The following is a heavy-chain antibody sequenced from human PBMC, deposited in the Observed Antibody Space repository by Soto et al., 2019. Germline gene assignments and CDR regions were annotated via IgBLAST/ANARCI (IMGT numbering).Heavy chain of an antibody. CDR3: ARDRVESGYPEYFQH. Sequence: GSLRLSYAASGVIVGNNYMSCVRKTPGRGLEWVSITYSGGSTYYADSVKGRFTISRDNSKNTLYLQMNSLRAEDTAVYYCARDRVESGYPEYFQHWGQGTLVTVSS. CDR2: TYSGGST. V-gene: IGHV3-53*01. CDR1: GVIVGNNY. D-gene: IGHD3-22*01. J-gene: IGHJ1*01.